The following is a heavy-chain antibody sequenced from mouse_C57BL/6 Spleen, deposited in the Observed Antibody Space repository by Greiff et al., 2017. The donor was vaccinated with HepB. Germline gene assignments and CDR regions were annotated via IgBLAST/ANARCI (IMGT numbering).Heavy chain of an antibody. J-gene: IGHJ4*01. V-gene: IGHV1-81*01. CDR3: ARRRGNDYVAMDY. CDR2: IYPRSGNT. CDR1: GYTFTSYG. Sequence: QVQLKQSGAELARPGASVKLSCKASGYTFTSYGISWVKQRTGQGLEWIGEIYPRSGNTYYNEKFKGKATLTADKSSSTAYMELRSLTSEDSAVYFCARRRGNDYVAMDYWGQGTSVTVSS.